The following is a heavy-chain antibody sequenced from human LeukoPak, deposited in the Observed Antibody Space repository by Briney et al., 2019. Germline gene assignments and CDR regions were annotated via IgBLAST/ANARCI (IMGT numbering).Heavy chain of an antibody. CDR2: ISYDGSNK. CDR3: AREFDY. Sequence: GGSLRLSCAASGFTFSSYAMHWVRQAPGKGLEWVAVISYDGSNKYYADSVKGRFTISRDNSKNTLYLQMNSLRAEDTAVYYCAREFDYWGQGTLVTVSS. CDR1: GFTFSSYA. V-gene: IGHV3-30-3*01. J-gene: IGHJ4*02.